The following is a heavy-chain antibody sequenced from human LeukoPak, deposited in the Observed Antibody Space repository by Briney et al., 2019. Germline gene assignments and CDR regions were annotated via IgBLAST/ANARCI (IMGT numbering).Heavy chain of an antibody. V-gene: IGHV3-23*01. CDR3: AKELCSGGSCYRGIFDY. CDR1: GSTFSSYA. CDR2: ISGSGGST. J-gene: IGHJ4*02. D-gene: IGHD2-15*01. Sequence: GGSLRLSCAASGSTFSSYAMSWGRQAPGKGLEWVSAISGSGGSTYYADSVKGRFTISRDNSKNTLYLQKNSLRTEDTAVYSCAKELCSGGSCYRGIFDYWGQGTLVTVSS.